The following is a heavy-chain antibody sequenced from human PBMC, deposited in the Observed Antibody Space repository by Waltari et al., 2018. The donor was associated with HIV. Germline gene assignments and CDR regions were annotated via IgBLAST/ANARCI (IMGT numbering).Heavy chain of an antibody. J-gene: IGHJ4*02. CDR2: INHSGST. V-gene: IGHV4-34*01. D-gene: IGHD3-3*01. Sequence: QVQLQQWGAGLLKPSETLSLTCAVYGGSFSGYYWSWIRQPPGKGLEWIGEINHSGSTNYNPSLNSRVTISVDTSKNQFSLKLSSVTAADTVVYYCARGQDYDFWSGYYYDYWGQGTLVTVSS. CDR3: ARGQDYDFWSGYYYDY. CDR1: GGSFSGYY.